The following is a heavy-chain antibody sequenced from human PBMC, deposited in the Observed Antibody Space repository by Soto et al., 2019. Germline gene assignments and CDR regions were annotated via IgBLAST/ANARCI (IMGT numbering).Heavy chain of an antibody. CDR3: ARVSSLSGYGRLDY. Sequence: PSETLSLTCTVSGCSVSSGSYHWSWIRQSPGKGLEWIGYIYYSGSTNYNPSLKSRVTISLDTSKNQFSLKLSSVTAADTAVYYCARVSSLSGYGRLDYWGQGTLVTVSS. CDR1: GCSVSSGSYH. J-gene: IGHJ4*02. D-gene: IGHD5-12*01. CDR2: IYYSGST. V-gene: IGHV4-61*01.